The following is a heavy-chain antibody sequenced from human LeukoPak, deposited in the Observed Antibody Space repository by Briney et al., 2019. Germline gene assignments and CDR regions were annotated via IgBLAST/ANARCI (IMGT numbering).Heavy chain of an antibody. CDR2: ISSSGSTI. Sequence: PGGPLRLSCAASGFTFSDYYMSWIRQAPGKGLEWVSYISSSGSTIYYADSVKGRYTISRDNAKNSLYLQMNSLRAEDTAVYYCARAEGLVVVAATIDYWGQGTLVTVSS. J-gene: IGHJ4*02. D-gene: IGHD2-15*01. V-gene: IGHV3-11*04. CDR3: ARAEGLVVVAATIDY. CDR1: GFTFSDYY.